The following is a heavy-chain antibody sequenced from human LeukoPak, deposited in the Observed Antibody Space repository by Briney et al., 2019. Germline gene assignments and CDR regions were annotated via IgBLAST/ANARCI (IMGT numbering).Heavy chain of an antibody. V-gene: IGHV1-2*02. CDR2: NYPNSGGT. CDR3: ARDSRFLKDAFDI. CDR1: GYTFTGYY. Sequence: ASMHVTCKASGYTFTGYYIHWVRQPPAQGLAWMGLNYPNSGGTNYAQKCQGRVTMTRDTSITTAYMELSRLRSDDTAVYYCARDSRFLKDAFDIWGQGTMVTVSS. D-gene: IGHD3-3*01. J-gene: IGHJ3*02.